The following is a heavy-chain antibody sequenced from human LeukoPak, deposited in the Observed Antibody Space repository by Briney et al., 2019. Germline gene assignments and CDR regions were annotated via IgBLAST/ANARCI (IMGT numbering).Heavy chain of an antibody. J-gene: IGHJ4*02. CDR2: IRASGDRT. V-gene: IGHV3-23*01. Sequence: PGGSLRLSCVVSGFTFINYGMSWVRQAPGKGLEWVSTIRASGDRTYYAESVKGRFTMSGDKSKNTLYLQMSNLRAEDTAVYHCAELAVPAVGYWGQGTLVIVSS. CDR1: GFTFINYG. CDR3: AELAVPAVGY. D-gene: IGHD3-3*01.